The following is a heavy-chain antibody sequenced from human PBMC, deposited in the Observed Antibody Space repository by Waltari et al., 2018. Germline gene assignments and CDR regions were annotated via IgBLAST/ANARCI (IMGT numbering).Heavy chain of an antibody. CDR1: GFILSSYW. CDR2: INGDGSTT. J-gene: IGHJ4*02. D-gene: IGHD5-12*01. V-gene: IGHV3-74*01. CDR3: ARSNGYGFDY. Sequence: EVQLVESGGGLVQPGGSLRLSCAASGFILSSYWLHWVRQAPGKGLVWFARINGDGSTTSYSDSVKGRFTISRDNAKNTLYLQMNSLGAEDTAVYYCARSNGYGFDYWGQGTLVTVSS.